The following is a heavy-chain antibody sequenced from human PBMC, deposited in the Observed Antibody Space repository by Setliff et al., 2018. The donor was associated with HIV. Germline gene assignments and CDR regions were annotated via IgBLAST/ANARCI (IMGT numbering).Heavy chain of an antibody. V-gene: IGHV1-3*01. J-gene: IGHJ5*02. CDR1: GYSFTRNF. CDR3: ARDIGSVLHNWFDP. D-gene: IGHD6-19*01. Sequence: ASVKVSCKASGYSFTRNFVHWVRQAPGQRLEWMGWINAGNGNTKYSQKFQGRVTISRDTSASTVYMELNSLRSEDTAIYYCARDIGSVLHNWFDPWGQGTLVTVSS. CDR2: INAGNGNT.